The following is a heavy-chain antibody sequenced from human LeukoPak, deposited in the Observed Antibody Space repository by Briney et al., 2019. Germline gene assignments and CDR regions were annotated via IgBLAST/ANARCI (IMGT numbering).Heavy chain of an antibody. Sequence: SGGSLRLSCAASGFTFSSYAMSWVRQAPGKGLEWVSAISGSGGSTYYADSVKGRFTISRDNSKNTLYLQMNSLRAEDTAVYCCARRSDSGSYGWFDPWGQGTLVTVSS. D-gene: IGHD1-26*01. CDR2: ISGSGGST. CDR3: ARRSDSGSYGWFDP. CDR1: GFTFSSYA. V-gene: IGHV3-23*01. J-gene: IGHJ5*02.